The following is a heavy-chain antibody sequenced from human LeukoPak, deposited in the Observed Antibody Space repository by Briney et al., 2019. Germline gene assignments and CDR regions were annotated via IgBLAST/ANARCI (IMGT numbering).Heavy chain of an antibody. Sequence: KSGGSLRLSCGASGFTFSSYGMHWVRQAPGKGLEWVAVISYDGSNKYYADSVKGRFTISRDNSKNTLYLQMNSLRAEDTAVYYCARDCERSPIWFRDYWGQGTLVTVSS. CDR1: GFTFSSYG. J-gene: IGHJ4*02. D-gene: IGHD3-10*01. V-gene: IGHV3-30*19. CDR3: ARDCERSPIWFRDY. CDR2: ISYDGSNK.